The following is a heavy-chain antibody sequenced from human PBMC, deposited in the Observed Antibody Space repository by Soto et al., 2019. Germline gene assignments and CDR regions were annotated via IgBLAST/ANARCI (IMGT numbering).Heavy chain of an antibody. D-gene: IGHD4-17*01. CDR2: FIPIFGTS. CDR3: SRDSGGTTVAFGMDV. V-gene: IGHV1-69*01. Sequence: QAQLVQSGAEVKKHGSSVKVSCKASGGTFSSYAISWVRQAPGQGLEWMGGFIPIFGTSNYAQKFQGRVTITADEYTSTAYMELCSLRSEDTAVYYCSRDSGGTTVAFGMDVWGQGTTVTVSS. CDR1: GGTFSSYA. J-gene: IGHJ6*02.